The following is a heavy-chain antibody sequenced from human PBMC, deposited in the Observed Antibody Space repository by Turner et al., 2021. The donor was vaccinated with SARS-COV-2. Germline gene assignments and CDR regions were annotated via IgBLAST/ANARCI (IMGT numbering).Heavy chain of an antibody. CDR2: IIPILGMT. Sequence: EVKKPGSSVKVSCKASGGTFSTYAISWVRQAPGQGLEWMGGIIPILGMTNYARKFQGRVTITADKSTSTAYMELSSLRSEDTAVYYCARGPPGDDFWSGYRPNWFDPWGQGTLVTVSS. J-gene: IGHJ5*02. D-gene: IGHD3-3*01. V-gene: IGHV1-69*10. CDR1: GGTFSTYA. CDR3: ARGPPGDDFWSGYRPNWFDP.